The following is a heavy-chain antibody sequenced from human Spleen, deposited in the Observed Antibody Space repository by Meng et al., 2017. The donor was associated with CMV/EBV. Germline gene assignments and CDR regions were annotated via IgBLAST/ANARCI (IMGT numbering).Heavy chain of an antibody. V-gene: IGHV4-34*01. CDR1: GGSFSDYS. Sequence: GSLRLSCAFNGGSFSDYSWIWIRQPPGKGLEWIGEINYGGSTHFNPSLKSRVTISLETSKNQFSLKLRSVTAADTAVYYCARGGYCSSPSCYRGGFYYGMGVWGQGTTVTVSS. CDR2: INYGGST. J-gene: IGHJ6*02. D-gene: IGHD2-2*02. CDR3: ARGGYCSSPSCYRGGFYYGMGV.